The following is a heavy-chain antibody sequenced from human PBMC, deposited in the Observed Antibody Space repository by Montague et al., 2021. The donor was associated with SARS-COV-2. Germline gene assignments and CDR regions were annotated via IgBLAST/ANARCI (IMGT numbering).Heavy chain of an antibody. D-gene: IGHD2-2*01. V-gene: IGHV3-21*01. CDR2: IRSSSSYI. Sequence: PLRLSCAASGFTFSSYSMNWVRQAPGKGLEWVSSIRSSSSYIYYADSVKGRFTISRDNAKNSLYLQMNSLRAEDTAVYYCAREVRGYHNWFDPWGQGTLVTVSS. CDR1: GFTFSSYS. J-gene: IGHJ5*02. CDR3: AREVRGYHNWFDP.